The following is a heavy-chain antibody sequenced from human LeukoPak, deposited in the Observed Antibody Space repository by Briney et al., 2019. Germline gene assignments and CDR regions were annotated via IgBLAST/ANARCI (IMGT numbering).Heavy chain of an antibody. CDR3: ARVSYSSGYPALGY. V-gene: IGHV3-23*01. CDR2: INDNGAGT. D-gene: IGHD3-22*01. CDR1: GFTFRSFA. J-gene: IGHJ4*02. Sequence: GGSLRLSCAASGFTFRSFAMSWVRQAPGKGLKWVSTINDNGAGTYYADSVKGRFTISRDNSKNTLYLQMNSLRAEDTAVYYCARVSYSSGYPALGYWGQGTLVTVSS.